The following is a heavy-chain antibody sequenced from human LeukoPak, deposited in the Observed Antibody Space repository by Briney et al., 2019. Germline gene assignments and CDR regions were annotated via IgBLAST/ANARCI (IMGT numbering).Heavy chain of an antibody. Sequence: GGSLRLSCAASGFTFSSYWMSWVRQAPGKGMEWVANIKQDGSEKYYVDSVKGRFTISRDNAKNTLNLQMNSLRAEDTAVYYCARDLGQYYDTSDNWFDPWGQGTLVTVSS. V-gene: IGHV3-7*01. CDR2: IKQDGSEK. CDR1: GFTFSSYW. CDR3: ARDLGQYYDTSDNWFDP. J-gene: IGHJ5*02. D-gene: IGHD3-22*01.